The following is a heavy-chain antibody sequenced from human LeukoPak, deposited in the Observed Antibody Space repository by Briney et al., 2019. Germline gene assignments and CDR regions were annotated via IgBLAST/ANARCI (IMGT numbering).Heavy chain of an antibody. D-gene: IGHD3-22*01. V-gene: IGHV4-39*01. J-gene: IGHJ4*02. CDR1: GGSISSSSYY. Sequence: SETLSLTCTVSGGSISSSSYYWGWIRQPPGKGLEWIGSIYYSGSTYYNPSLKSRVTISVDTSKNQFPLKLGSVTAADTAVYYCAQGVADYYDSSGYYYDHWGQGTLVTVSS. CDR3: AQGVADYYDSSGYYYDH. CDR2: IYYSGST.